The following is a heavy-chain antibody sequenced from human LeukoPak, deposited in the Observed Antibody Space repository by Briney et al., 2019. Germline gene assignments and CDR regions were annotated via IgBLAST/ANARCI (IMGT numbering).Heavy chain of an antibody. CDR2: ISSSGSTI. CDR3: AREGYYYDKGFDY. J-gene: IGHJ4*02. CDR1: GFTFSGYE. Sequence: GGSLRLSCAASGFTFSGYEMNWVRQAPGKGLEYVSYISSSGSTIYYADSVKGRFTISRDNAKNSLYLQMNSLRAEDTAVYYCAREGYYYDKGFDYWGQGTLVTVSS. D-gene: IGHD3-22*01. V-gene: IGHV3-48*03.